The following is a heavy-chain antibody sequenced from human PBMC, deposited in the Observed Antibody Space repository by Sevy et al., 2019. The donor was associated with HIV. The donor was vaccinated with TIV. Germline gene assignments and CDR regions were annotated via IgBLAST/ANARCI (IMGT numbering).Heavy chain of an antibody. J-gene: IGHJ4*02. CDR2: ISYDGRNK. D-gene: IGHD2-21*02. CDR1: GFTFSSYA. Sequence: GGCLRLSCSASGFTFSSYALLWVRQAPGKGLEWMSLISYDGRNKYNSDSVKGRFAISRDESKTILFLQMESLRTEDTAIHYCVKVGVSYCTDDCYHRFDYWGRGTLVTVSS. V-gene: IGHV3-30*09. CDR3: VKVGVSYCTDDCYHRFDY.